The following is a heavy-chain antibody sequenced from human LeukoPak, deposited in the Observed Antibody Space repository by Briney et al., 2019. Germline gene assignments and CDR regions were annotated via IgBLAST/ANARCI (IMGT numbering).Heavy chain of an antibody. D-gene: IGHD3/OR15-3a*01. J-gene: IGHJ4*02. CDR1: GFAFSTYW. CDR2: INQDGSEK. V-gene: IGHV3-7*01. Sequence: HPGGSLRLSCAASGFAFSTYWMSWVRQAPGKGLEWVANINQDGSEKYYVDSVKGRFTISRDNAKNSLYLQMNSLRVEDTAVYYCARGTDIDYWGQGTLVTVSS. CDR3: ARGTDIDY.